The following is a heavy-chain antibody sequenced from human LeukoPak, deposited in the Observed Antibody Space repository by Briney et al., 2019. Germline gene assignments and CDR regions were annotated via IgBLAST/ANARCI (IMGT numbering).Heavy chain of an antibody. CDR3: ARGALRSTLWPHFDS. Sequence: GESLKISSKGSGYSFISYWISWLRQMPGKGLEGMGGIYPGDSDTRYIPSFQGQVTISAAKSISTAYLQWSSLKASDTAMYSCARGALRSTLWPHFDSWGRGTLVTVSS. CDR2: IYPGDSDT. D-gene: IGHD2/OR15-2a*01. J-gene: IGHJ4*02. V-gene: IGHV5-51*06. CDR1: GYSFISYW.